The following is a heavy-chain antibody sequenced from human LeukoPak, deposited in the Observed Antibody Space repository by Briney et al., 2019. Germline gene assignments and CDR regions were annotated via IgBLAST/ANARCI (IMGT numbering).Heavy chain of an antibody. CDR3: AREALAAPYPDY. V-gene: IGHV4-59*12. CDR1: GGSFSGYY. J-gene: IGHJ4*02. CDR2: IYYSGST. D-gene: IGHD6-13*01. Sequence: SDTLSLTCAVYGGSFSGYYWSWIRQPPGKGLEWIGYIYYSGSTNYNPSLKSRVTISVDTSKNQFSLKLSSVTAADTAVYYCAREALAAPYPDYWGRGTLVTVSS.